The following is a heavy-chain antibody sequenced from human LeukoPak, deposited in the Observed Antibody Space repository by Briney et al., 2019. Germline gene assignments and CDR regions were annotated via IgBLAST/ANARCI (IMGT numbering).Heavy chain of an antibody. Sequence: SVKVSCKASGGTFSSYAISWVRQAPGQGLEWMGGIIPIFGTANYAQKLQGRVTITADESTSTAYMELSSLRSEDTAVYYCAREVPRKDAFDIWGQGTMVTVSS. CDR2: IIPIFGTA. CDR1: GGTFSSYA. CDR3: AREVPRKDAFDI. V-gene: IGHV1-69*13. J-gene: IGHJ3*02.